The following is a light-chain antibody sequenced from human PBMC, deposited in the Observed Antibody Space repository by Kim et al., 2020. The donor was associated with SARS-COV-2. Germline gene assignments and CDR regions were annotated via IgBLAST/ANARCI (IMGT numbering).Light chain of an antibody. CDR2: EDN. CDR3: QSYDSSNHVV. CDR1: SCRLASNY. Sequence: KTVTIPVPRSSCRLASNYLQGDQARPGKGPTTVIYEDNQRPSGVPDRFSGSIDSSSNSASLTISGLKTEDEADYYCQSYDSSNHVVFGGGTQLTVL. J-gene: IGLJ2*01. V-gene: IGLV6-57*03.